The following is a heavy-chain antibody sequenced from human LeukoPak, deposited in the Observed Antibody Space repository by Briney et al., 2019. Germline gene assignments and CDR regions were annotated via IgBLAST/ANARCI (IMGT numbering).Heavy chain of an antibody. CDR3: ARAAYYYYGMDV. V-gene: IGHV4-61*02. CDR2: IYTSGST. Sequence: SQTLSLTCTVSGGSISSGSYYWSWIRQPAGKGLERIGRIYTSGSTNYNPSLKSRVTISVDTSKNQFSLKLSSVTAADTAVYYCARAAYYYYGMDVWGQGTTVTVSS. CDR1: GGSISSGSYY. J-gene: IGHJ6*02.